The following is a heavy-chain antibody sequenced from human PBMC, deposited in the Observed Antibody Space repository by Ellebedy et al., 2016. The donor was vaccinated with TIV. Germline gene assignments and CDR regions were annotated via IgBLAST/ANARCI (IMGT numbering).Heavy chain of an antibody. J-gene: IGHJ4*02. V-gene: IGHV4-39*01. Sequence: SETLSLXXNVSGGSISGTYTSYYWGWIRQPPGKGLEWIGSIYDSGRTHYNPSLKSRVTISVDTSKNQFSLKLSSVTAADTAVYYCARRGYSFGSYHFFDYWGQGTLVTVSS. CDR2: IYDSGRT. CDR3: ARRGYSFGSYHFFDY. CDR1: GGSISGTYTSYY. D-gene: IGHD5-18*01.